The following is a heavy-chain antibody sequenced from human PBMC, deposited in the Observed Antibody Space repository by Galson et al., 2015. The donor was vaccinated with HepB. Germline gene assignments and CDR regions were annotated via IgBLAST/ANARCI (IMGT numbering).Heavy chain of an antibody. D-gene: IGHD3-3*01. J-gene: IGHJ4*02. CDR1: GYSFTSYW. CDR2: IDPSDSYT. V-gene: IGHV5-10-1*01. CDR3: ARPQGSQNYDFPYDY. Sequence: QSGAEVKKPGESLRISCKGSGYSFTSYWISWVRQMPGKGLEWMGRIDPSDSYTNYSPSFQGHVAVSADKSISTAYLQWSSLKASDTAMYYCARPQGSQNYDFPYDYWGQGTLVTVSS.